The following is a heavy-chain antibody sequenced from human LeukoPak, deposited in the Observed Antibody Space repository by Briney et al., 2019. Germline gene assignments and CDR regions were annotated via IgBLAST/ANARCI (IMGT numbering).Heavy chain of an antibody. V-gene: IGHV3-23*01. CDR3: AKVPPSRAMVRGVITDLPYFDY. CDR1: GFTFSSYA. D-gene: IGHD3-10*01. Sequence: QSGGSLRLSCAASGFTFSSYAMSWVRQAPGKGLEWVSAISGSGGSTYYADSVKGRFTISRDNSKNTLYLQMNSLRAEDTAVYYCAKVPPSRAMVRGVITDLPYFDYWGQGTLVTVSS. CDR2: ISGSGGST. J-gene: IGHJ4*02.